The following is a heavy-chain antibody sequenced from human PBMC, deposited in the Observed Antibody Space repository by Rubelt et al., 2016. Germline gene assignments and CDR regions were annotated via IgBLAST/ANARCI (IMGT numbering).Heavy chain of an antibody. D-gene: IGHD3-10*01. CDR2: IYYSGST. CDR1: GGSISSSSYY. CDR3: ARDGITMVRGVL. Sequence: VSGGSISSSSYYWGWIRQPPGKGLEWIGSIYYSGSTYYNPSLKSRVTISVDTSKNQFSLKLSSVTAADTAVYYCARDGITMVRGVLWGQGTLVTASS. V-gene: IGHV4-39*07. J-gene: IGHJ4*02.